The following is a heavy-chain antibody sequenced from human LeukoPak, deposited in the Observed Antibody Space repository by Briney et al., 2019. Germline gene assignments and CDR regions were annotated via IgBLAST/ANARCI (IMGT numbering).Heavy chain of an antibody. D-gene: IGHD6-19*01. J-gene: IGHJ3*02. CDR1: GGSISSGDYY. CDR3: ASPIAVAGTPRDAFDI. CDR2: VYYSGST. Sequence: SETLSLTCTVSGGSISSGDYYWSWIRQPPGKGLEWIGYVYYSGSTYYNPSLKSRVTISVDTSKNQFSLKLSSVTAADTAVYYCASPIAVAGTPRDAFDIWGQGTMVTVSS. V-gene: IGHV4-30-4*08.